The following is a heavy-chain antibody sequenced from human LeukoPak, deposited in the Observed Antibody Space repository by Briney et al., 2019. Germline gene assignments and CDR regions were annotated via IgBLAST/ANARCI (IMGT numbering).Heavy chain of an antibody. V-gene: IGHV4-34*01. CDR2: IDHRGST. D-gene: IGHD2-15*01. Sequence: PSETLSLTCAVNGGSFSGYYWSWLRQTPGKGLEWIGEIDHRGSTNYNPSLKSRLTMSVDTSKNQFSLKLSSVTAADTAVYYCARNLGYCSGGSCYSVGWFDPWGQGTLVTVSS. J-gene: IGHJ5*02. CDR1: GGSFSGYY. CDR3: ARNLGYCSGGSCYSVGWFDP.